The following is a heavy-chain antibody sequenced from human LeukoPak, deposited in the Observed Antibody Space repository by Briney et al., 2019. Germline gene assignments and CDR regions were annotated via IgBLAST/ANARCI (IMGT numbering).Heavy chain of an antibody. J-gene: IGHJ5*02. V-gene: IGHV1-69*05. CDR3: ARDPVPYYDFWSGYYSGVNWFDP. CDR1: GGTFSSYA. D-gene: IGHD3-3*01. CDR2: IIPIFGTA. Sequence: VASVKVSCKASGGTFSSYAISWVRQAPGQGLEWMGGIIPIFGTANYAQKFQGRVTITTDESTSTAYMELSSLRSEDTAVYYCARDPVPYYDFWSGYYSGVNWFDPWGQGTLVTVSS.